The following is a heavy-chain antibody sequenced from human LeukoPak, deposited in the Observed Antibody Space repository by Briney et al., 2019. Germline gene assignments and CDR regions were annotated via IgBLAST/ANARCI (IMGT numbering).Heavy chain of an antibody. V-gene: IGHV3-30*19. D-gene: IGHD3-3*01. CDR1: GFTFSSYG. CDR3: ASHYDFWRLSY. CDR2: ISYDGSNK. J-gene: IGHJ4*02. Sequence: GGSLRLSCAASGFTFSSYGMHWVRQAPGKGLEWVAVISYDGSNKYYADSVKGRFTISRDNSKNTLYLQMNSLRAEDTAVYYCASHYDFWRLSYWGQGTLVTVSS.